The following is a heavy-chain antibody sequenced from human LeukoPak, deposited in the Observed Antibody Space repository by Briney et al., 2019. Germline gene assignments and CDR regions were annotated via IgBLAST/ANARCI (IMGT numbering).Heavy chain of an antibody. CDR1: GYTFTSYG. J-gene: IGHJ3*02. CDR3: ARANFDWSNDAFDI. Sequence: ASVTVSCKASGYTFTSYGISWVRQAPGQGVEWMGWISAYNGNTNYAQKLQGRVTITTDTSTSTAYMELRSLRSDDTAVYYCARANFDWSNDAFDIWGQGTMVTVSS. CDR2: ISAYNGNT. D-gene: IGHD3-9*01. V-gene: IGHV1-18*01.